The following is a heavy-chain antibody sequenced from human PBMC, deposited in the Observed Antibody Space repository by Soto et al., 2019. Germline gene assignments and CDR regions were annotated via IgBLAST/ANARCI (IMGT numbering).Heavy chain of an antibody. Sequence: GESLKISCAASGFTFSSFWMSWVRQAPGKGLEWVADIKQDGSEKYYVDSVKGRFTISRDNAQNSLYLQMNSLRAEDTAVYYCARDGEYCSGGSCPGYYGMDVWGQGTTVTVSS. CDR2: IKQDGSEK. V-gene: IGHV3-7*01. J-gene: IGHJ6*02. CDR3: ARDGEYCSGGSCPGYYGMDV. D-gene: IGHD2-15*01. CDR1: GFTFSSFW.